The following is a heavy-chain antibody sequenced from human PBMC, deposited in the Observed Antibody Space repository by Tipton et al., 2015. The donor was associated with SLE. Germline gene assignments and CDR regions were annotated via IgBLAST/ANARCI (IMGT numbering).Heavy chain of an antibody. CDR1: GFTFSSYA. J-gene: IGHJ4*02. CDR2: ISGSGGST. V-gene: IGHV3-23*01. D-gene: IGHD3-9*01. Sequence: SLRLSCAASGFTFSSYAMSWVRQAPGKGLEWVSAISGSGGSTYYADSVKGRFTISRDNSKNTLYLQMNSLRAEDTAVYYCAKDLGYDLLAPPPYFDYWGQGTLVTVSS. CDR3: AKDLGYDLLAPPPYFDY.